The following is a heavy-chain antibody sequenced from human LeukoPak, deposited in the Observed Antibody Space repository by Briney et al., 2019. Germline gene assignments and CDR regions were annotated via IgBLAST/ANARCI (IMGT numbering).Heavy chain of an antibody. CDR3: ARDQKYYFDY. J-gene: IGHJ4*02. V-gene: IGHV4-4*07. CDR1: GGSFSSYY. Sequence: SETLSLTCAVYGGSFSSYYWSWIRQPAGKGLEWIGRIYTSGSTNYNPSLKSRVTMSVDTSKNQFSMKLSSVTAADTAVYYCARDQKYYFDYWGQGTLVTVSS. CDR2: IYTSGST.